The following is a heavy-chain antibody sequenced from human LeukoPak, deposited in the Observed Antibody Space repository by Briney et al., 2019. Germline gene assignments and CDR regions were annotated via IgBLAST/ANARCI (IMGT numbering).Heavy chain of an antibody. CDR1: GGSISSYY. V-gene: IGHV4-59*01. Sequence: PSETLSLTCTVSGGSISSYYWSWIRQPPGKGLEWIGYVYYSGSTNYNPSLKSRVTISVDTSKNQFSLKLSSVTAAETAVSYCARGDYYGSGTNWFDPWGQGTLVTVSS. CDR2: VYYSGST. D-gene: IGHD3-10*01. J-gene: IGHJ5*02. CDR3: ARGDYYGSGTNWFDP.